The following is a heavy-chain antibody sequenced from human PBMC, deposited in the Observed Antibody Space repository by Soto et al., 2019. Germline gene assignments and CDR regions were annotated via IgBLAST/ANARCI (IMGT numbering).Heavy chain of an antibody. CDR3: ARVPGSYWYFDL. V-gene: IGHV3-33*01. D-gene: IGHD3-10*01. CDR1: GFTFSSYG. CDR2: IWYDGSNK. Sequence: QVQLVESGGGVVQPGRSLRFSCAASGFTFSSYGMHWVRQAPGKGLEWVAVIWYDGSNKYYADSVKGRFTISRDNSKNTLYLQMNSLRAEDTAVYYCARVPGSYWYFDLWGRGTLVTVSS. J-gene: IGHJ2*01.